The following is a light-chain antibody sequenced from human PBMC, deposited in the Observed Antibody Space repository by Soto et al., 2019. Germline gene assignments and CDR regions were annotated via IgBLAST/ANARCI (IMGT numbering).Light chain of an antibody. CDR2: SAS. J-gene: IGKJ3*01. CDR1: QSVTTW. Sequence: DIQMTQSPSFVSASVGDRVTITCRASQSVTTWLAWYQQRPGKAHRLLIHSASSLRSGVPSRFSGSGSGAEFTLTSGSLHPEDEATYFCQQASYFPFTFGPGATVAI. V-gene: IGKV1-12*01. CDR3: QQASYFPFT.